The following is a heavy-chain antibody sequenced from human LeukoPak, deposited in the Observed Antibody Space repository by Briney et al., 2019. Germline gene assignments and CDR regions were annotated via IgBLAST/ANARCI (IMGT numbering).Heavy chain of an antibody. V-gene: IGHV4-39*07. CDR2: IYYSGSI. Sequence: SETLSLTCTVSGGSISSSSYYWGWIRQPPGKGLEWIGSIYYSGSINYNPSLKSRVTLSLGKSKNQFSLQLSSVTAADTAMYYCAKTHSHFPPYFDYWGQGTLVIVSS. CDR3: AKTHSHFPPYFDY. J-gene: IGHJ4*02. D-gene: IGHD4-11*01. CDR1: GGSISSSSYY.